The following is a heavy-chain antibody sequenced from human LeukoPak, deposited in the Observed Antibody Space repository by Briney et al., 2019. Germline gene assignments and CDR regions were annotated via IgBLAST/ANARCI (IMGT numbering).Heavy chain of an antibody. CDR1: GGSISSGDYS. Sequence: SETLSLTCTVSGGSISSGDYSWTWIRQPPGKGLEWIGRIYYNGITFHNPSLKSRVTISVDMSNNQFSLKLSSVTAADTAVYYCASLRAPLNYFDSWGQGALATVSS. V-gene: IGHV4-30-4*01. CDR2: IYYNGIT. J-gene: IGHJ4*02. CDR3: ASLRAPLNYFDS.